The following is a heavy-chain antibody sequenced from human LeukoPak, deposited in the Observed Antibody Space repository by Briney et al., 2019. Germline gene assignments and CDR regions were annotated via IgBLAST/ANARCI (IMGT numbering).Heavy chain of an antibody. V-gene: IGHV1-46*01. D-gene: IGHD2-2*01. CDR3: ASTYCSSTSCYAHNFDY. Sequence: ASVKVSCKASGYTFTSYYMHWLRQAPGQGLEWMGIINPSGGSTSYAQKFQGRVTMTRDTSTSTVYMELSSLRSEDTAVYYCASTYCSSTSCYAHNFDYWGQGTLVTVSS. J-gene: IGHJ4*02. CDR1: GYTFTSYY. CDR2: INPSGGST.